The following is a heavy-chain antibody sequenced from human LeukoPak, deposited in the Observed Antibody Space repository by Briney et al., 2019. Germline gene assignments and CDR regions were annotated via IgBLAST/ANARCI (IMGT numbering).Heavy chain of an antibody. J-gene: IGHJ3*01. CDR1: GGSFSGYY. CDR3: ARHLLSTYTNKWDAFDL. Sequence: SETLSLTCAVYGGSFSGYYWSWIRQPPGKGLEWIGEINHSGSTNYNPSLKSRVTISVDTSKNQFSLKLTSVTAADTAVYYCARHLLSTYTNKWDAFDLWGQGTMVTVSS. V-gene: IGHV4-34*01. D-gene: IGHD2-2*02. CDR2: INHSGST.